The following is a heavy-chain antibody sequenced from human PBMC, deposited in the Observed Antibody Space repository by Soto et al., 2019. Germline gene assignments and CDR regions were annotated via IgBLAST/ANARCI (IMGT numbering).Heavy chain of an antibody. V-gene: IGHV1-69*13. J-gene: IGHJ4*01. D-gene: IGHD6-19*01. CDR2: IIPIFGTA. CDR1: GGTFSSYA. Sequence: SVKVSSKASGGTFSSYAISWVRQAPGQGLEWMGGIIPIFGTANYAQKFQGRVTITADESTSTAYMELSSLRSEDTAVYYCAREVRAVAGLIIVNYWGHGTLGTVSS. CDR3: AREVRAVAGLIIVNY.